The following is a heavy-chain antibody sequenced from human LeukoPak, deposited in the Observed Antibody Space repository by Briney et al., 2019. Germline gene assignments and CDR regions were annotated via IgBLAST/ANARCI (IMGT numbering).Heavy chain of an antibody. CDR3: ARAGHDYGGKSPYYYYGMDV. V-gene: IGHV3-74*01. Sequence: GGSLRLSCAASGFSFSSYWMNWVRQAPGKGLVWVAHINTDGRTTTYADSVKGRFTVARDNAKNTLYLEMNRLRAEDTAVYYCARAGHDYGGKSPYYYYGMDVWGQGTTVTVSS. CDR1: GFSFSSYW. CDR2: INTDGRTT. J-gene: IGHJ6*02. D-gene: IGHD4-23*01.